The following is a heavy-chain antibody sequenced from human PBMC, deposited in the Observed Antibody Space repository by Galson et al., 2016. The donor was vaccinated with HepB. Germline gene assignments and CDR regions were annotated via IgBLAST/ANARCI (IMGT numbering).Heavy chain of an antibody. CDR1: GGSISSSSYY. D-gene: IGHD6-13*01. CDR3: ARQRGLGSSWLSDY. Sequence: ETLSLTCTVSGGSISSSSYYWSWIRQAPGKGLEWIGSIYYSGNTKYNPSLKSRVTISVDTSKNQFSLKVTSVTAADTAVYYCARQRGLGSSWLSDYWGQGTLVTVSS. CDR2: IYYSGNT. V-gene: IGHV4-39*01. J-gene: IGHJ4*02.